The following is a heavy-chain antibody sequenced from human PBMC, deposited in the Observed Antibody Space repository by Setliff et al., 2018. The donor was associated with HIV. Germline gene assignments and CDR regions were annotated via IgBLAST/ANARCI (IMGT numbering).Heavy chain of an antibody. D-gene: IGHD2-8*02. Sequence: SETLSLTCTVSGGSINSRSYYWAWIRQPPGKGLEWVASIYFSGTPYYNPSLKNRVTISVDTSKNHFSLKLSSVTAADTAVYSCARRGMWSYETGGNPTATFDYWGQGVLVTVSS. V-gene: IGHV4-39*01. J-gene: IGHJ4*02. CDR2: IYFSGTP. CDR1: GGSINSRSYY. CDR3: ARRGMWSYETGGNPTATFDY.